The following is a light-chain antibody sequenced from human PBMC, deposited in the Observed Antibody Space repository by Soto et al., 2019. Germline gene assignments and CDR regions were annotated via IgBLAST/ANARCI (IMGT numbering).Light chain of an antibody. CDR2: EAS. CDR1: QNISNY. CDR3: HQRQRWPRT. Sequence: IVLTQSPATLSFSPGKRATLSCRASQNISNYLIWYQQKPGQAPRLLIYEASNRAAGVPGRFSGSGSGTDFTLTITRLEPEDFAFYYCHQRQRWPRTFGQGTKVDI. V-gene: IGKV3-11*01. J-gene: IGKJ1*01.